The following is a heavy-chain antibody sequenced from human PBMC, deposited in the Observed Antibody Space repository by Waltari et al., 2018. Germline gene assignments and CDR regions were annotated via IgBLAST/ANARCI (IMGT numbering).Heavy chain of an antibody. V-gene: IGHV3-33*06. CDR2: IWYDGSNK. CDR1: GFTFSSYG. CDR3: AKGLTSLHSRSGYYGPQFYFYGMDV. J-gene: IGHJ6*02. D-gene: IGHD3-10*01. Sequence: QVQLVESGGGVVQPGRSLRLSCAASGFTFSSYGMHWVRQAPGKGLEWVAVIWYDGSNKYYADSVKGRFTISRDNSKNTLYLQMNSLRAEDTAVYYCAKGLTSLHSRSGYYGPQFYFYGMDVWGQGTTVTVSS.